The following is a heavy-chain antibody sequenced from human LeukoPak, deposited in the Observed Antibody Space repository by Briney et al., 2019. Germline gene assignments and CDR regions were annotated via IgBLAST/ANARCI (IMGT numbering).Heavy chain of an antibody. V-gene: IGHV3-23*01. CDR3: AKEGATEGPSSFDY. J-gene: IGHJ4*02. CDR1: GFTFSSYA. CDR2: ISGSGART. D-gene: IGHD5-12*01. Sequence: GGSLRLPCAASGFTFSSYAMSWVRQAPGKGLEWVSAISGSGARTFYADSVKGRFTISRDNSKDTMDLQMNSLRVEDTAVYYCAKEGATEGPSSFDYWGQGTLVTASS.